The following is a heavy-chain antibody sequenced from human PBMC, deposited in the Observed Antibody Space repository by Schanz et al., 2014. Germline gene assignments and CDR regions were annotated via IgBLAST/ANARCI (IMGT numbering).Heavy chain of an antibody. CDR3: TRLRRADPNGFDV. V-gene: IGHV1-46*01. CDR1: GYTFTNFF. CDR2: INPIGGST. D-gene: IGHD6-19*01. Sequence: QVHLVQSGAEVLKPGASLKISCKASGYTFTNFFLHWVRQAPGQGLEWMGIINPIGGSTTYAQKFRGAVTLTTDTSTDTAYLELTSLRSEDTAVYYCTRLRRADPNGFDVWGQGTTVTVS. J-gene: IGHJ6*02.